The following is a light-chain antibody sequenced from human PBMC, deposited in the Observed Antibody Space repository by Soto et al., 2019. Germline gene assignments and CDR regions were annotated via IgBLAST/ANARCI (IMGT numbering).Light chain of an antibody. CDR3: QHFKDYPLT. J-gene: IGKJ4*01. CDR1: QDIYSY. Sequence: DIQLTQSPSFLSASGGDRVTITCRASQDIYSYLAWYQQKPGQAPKLLIYAASTLQSGVPSRFRGSRSGTQFTLTICRLQPEDSATYYCQHFKDYPLTFGGGTKVEIK. CDR2: AAS. V-gene: IGKV1-9*01.